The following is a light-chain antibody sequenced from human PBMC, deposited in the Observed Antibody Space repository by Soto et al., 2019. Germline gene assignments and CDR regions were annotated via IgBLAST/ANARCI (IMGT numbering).Light chain of an antibody. CDR2: DAS. V-gene: IGKV1-33*01. CDR3: QQLFDSPIT. J-gene: IGKJ5*01. CDR1: HNIYNY. Sequence: DIQMTQSPSSLSASVGDRFTIACQASHNIYNYLNWYHQKPGKAPKLLIFDASNLESGVPSRFSATVSGTEFSLTITSLQPEDFATYYCQQLFDSPITFGQGTRLEIK.